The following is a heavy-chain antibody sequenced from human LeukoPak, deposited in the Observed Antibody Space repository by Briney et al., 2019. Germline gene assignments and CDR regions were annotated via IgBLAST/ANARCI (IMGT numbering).Heavy chain of an antibody. Sequence: TSETLTLTCTVSGGSISSYYWSWIRQPPGKGLEWIGYIYYSGSTNYNPSLKSRVTISVDTSKNQFSLKLSSVTAADTAVYYCAIGDGYNYWYFDLWGRGTLVTVSS. CDR1: GGSISSYY. J-gene: IGHJ2*01. CDR2: IYYSGST. V-gene: IGHV4-59*01. CDR3: AIGDGYNYWYFDL. D-gene: IGHD5-24*01.